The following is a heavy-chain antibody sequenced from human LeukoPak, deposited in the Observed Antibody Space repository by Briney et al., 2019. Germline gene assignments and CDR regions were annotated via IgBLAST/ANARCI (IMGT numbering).Heavy chain of an antibody. J-gene: IGHJ4*02. CDR1: GFTFSTYA. CDR3: TRDLTGHYSIDY. V-gene: IGHV3-30*04. CDR2: ISNNGRNK. Sequence: GGSLRLSCAASGFTFSTYAIHWVRQAPGKGLEWVAFISNNGRNKDYADSVKGRFTISRDNSKNTLYLQVNSLRPDDTAVYYCTRDLTGHYSIDYWGQGTLVTVSS. D-gene: IGHD3-22*01.